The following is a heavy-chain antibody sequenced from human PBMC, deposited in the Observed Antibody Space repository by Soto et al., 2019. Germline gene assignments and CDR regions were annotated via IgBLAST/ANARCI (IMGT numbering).Heavy chain of an antibody. V-gene: IGHV3-23*01. CDR1: GFTFSIYV. J-gene: IGHJ4*02. CDR3: AKRDQQC. CDR2: ISGSGGST. D-gene: IGHD6-19*01. Sequence: EAQLLESGGDLVQSGGSLRLSCAASGFTFSIYVMTWVRQAPGKGLEWVSAISGSGGSTYYADSVKGRFTISRDNSNNPLYLQMNTLRVEDTAVYYCAKRDQQCWGQGTLVTVSS.